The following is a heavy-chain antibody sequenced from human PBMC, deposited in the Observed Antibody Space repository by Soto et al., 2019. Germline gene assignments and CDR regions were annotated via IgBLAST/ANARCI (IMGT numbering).Heavy chain of an antibody. CDR1: GGSISSSSYY. D-gene: IGHD1-26*01. Sequence: SETLSLTCTVSGGSISSSSYYWGWIRQPPGKGLEWIGSIYYSGSTYYNPSLKSRVTISRATSKNQFYLKLSSVTAADTAVYYCARSRSYYVEDFQKWGQGTLVTVSS. CDR3: ARSRSYYVEDFQK. J-gene: IGHJ1*01. V-gene: IGHV4-39*07. CDR2: IYYSGST.